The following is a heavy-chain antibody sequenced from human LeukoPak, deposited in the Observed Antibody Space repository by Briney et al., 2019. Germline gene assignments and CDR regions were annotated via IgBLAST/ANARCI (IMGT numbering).Heavy chain of an antibody. V-gene: IGHV3-48*03. CDR1: GFTFSSSE. J-gene: IGHJ4*02. CDR2: ISSSSNTM. CDR3: ARAFDY. Sequence: PGGSLRLSCAASGFTFSSSEMNWVRQAPGKGLEWVSYISSSSNTMYYADSVKGRFTISRDNAKNSLYLQMNSLRDEDTAVYYCARAFDYWGRGTLVAVSS.